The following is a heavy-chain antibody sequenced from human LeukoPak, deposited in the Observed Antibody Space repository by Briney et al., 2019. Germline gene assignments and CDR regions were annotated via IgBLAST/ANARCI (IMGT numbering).Heavy chain of an antibody. J-gene: IGHJ3*02. CDR2: VNSDESST. V-gene: IGHV3-74*01. CDR1: GFTFSSRW. Sequence: GGSLRLSCAASGFTFSSRWMHWVRQAPGKGLVWVSHVNSDESSTNYADSVKGRFTISRDNTKNTLYLQMNSLRAEDTAVYYCACDDSYAFDIWGQGTMVTVSS. CDR3: ACDDSYAFDI. D-gene: IGHD2-21*01.